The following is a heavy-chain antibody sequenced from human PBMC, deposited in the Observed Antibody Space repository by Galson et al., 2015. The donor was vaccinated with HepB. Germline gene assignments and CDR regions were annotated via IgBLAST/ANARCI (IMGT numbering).Heavy chain of an antibody. CDR3: AVRRASGPFDY. D-gene: IGHD6-19*01. V-gene: IGHV1-3*01. J-gene: IGHJ4*02. CDR2: INAGNGNT. Sequence: SVKVSCKASGYTFTGYYMHWVRQAPGQRLEWMGWINAGNGNTKYSQKFQGRVTITRDTSASTAYMELSSLRSEDTAVYYCAVRRASGPFDYWGQGTLVTVSS. CDR1: GYTFTGYY.